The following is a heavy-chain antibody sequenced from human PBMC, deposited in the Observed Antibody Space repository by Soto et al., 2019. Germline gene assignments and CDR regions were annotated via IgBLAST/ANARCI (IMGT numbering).Heavy chain of an antibody. J-gene: IGHJ6*02. V-gene: IGHV1-69*05. CDR2: IIPIFGTA. D-gene: IGHD4-4*01. CDR3: ASSYSNYAIIDYYYYGMDV. Sequence: SVNVSCKASGGTFSSYAISWVRQAPGQGLEWMGGIIPIFGTANYAQKFQGRVTITRDTSASTAYMELSSLRSEDTAVYYCASSYSNYAIIDYYYYGMDVWGQGTTVTVSS. CDR1: GGTFSSYA.